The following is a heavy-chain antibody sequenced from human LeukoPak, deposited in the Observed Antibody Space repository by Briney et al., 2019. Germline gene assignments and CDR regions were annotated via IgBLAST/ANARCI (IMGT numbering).Heavy chain of an antibody. J-gene: IGHJ5*02. CDR3: ARAFADYNWFDP. D-gene: IGHD3/OR15-3a*01. Sequence: PSETLSLTCTVSGGSVSSGSYYWSWIRQPPGKGLEWIGYIYYSGSTNYNPSLKSRVTISVDTSKNQFSLKLSSVTAADTAVYYCARAFADYNWFDPWGQGTLVTVSS. V-gene: IGHV4-61*01. CDR2: IYYSGST. CDR1: GGSVSSGSYY.